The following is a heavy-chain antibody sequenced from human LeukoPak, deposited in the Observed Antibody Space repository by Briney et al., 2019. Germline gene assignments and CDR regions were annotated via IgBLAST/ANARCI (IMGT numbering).Heavy chain of an antibody. Sequence: GSSVKVSCKASGGTFSSYAISWVRQAPGQGLEWMGRIIPILGIANYAQKFRGRVTITADKSTSTAYMELSSLRSEGTAVYYCARDPVSGLRSPGYSDYWGQGTLVTVSS. CDR2: IIPILGIA. J-gene: IGHJ4*02. CDR1: GGTFSSYA. CDR3: ARDPVSGLRSPGYSDY. D-gene: IGHD5-12*01. V-gene: IGHV1-69*04.